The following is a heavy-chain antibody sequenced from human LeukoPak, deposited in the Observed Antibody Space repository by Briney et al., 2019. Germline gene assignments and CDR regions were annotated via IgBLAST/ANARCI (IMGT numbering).Heavy chain of an antibody. V-gene: IGHV4-34*01. CDR1: GGSFSGYY. D-gene: IGHD1-7*01. Sequence: PSETLSLTCAVYGGSFSGYYWSWIRQPPGKGLEWIGEINHSGSTNYNPSLKSRVTISVDTSKNQFSLKLSSVTAADTAVYYCARAKSHRGWNYLRLGFDAFDIWGQGTMVTVSS. CDR3: ARAKSHRGWNYLRLGFDAFDI. J-gene: IGHJ3*02. CDR2: INHSGST.